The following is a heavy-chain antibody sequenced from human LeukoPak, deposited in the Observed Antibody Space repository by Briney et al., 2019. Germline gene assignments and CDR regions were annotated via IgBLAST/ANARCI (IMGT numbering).Heavy chain of an antibody. CDR2: INYSGNT. V-gene: IGHV4-59*01. CDR3: AREGRQDYVYFDC. D-gene: IGHD4-17*01. J-gene: IGHJ4*02. Sequence: SETLSLTCTVSGDSISSYYWSWIRQPPGKGLEWMGYINYSGNTNYNPSLKSRVTITVDTSKNQFSLRLTSVTAADTAVYYCAREGRQDYVYFDCWGQGTLVTVSS. CDR1: GDSISSYY.